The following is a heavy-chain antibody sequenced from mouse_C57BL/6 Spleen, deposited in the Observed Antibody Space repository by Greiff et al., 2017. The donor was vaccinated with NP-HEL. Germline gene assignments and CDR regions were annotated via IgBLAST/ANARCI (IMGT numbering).Heavy chain of an antibody. J-gene: IGHJ4*01. Sequence: VQLQQPGAELVKPGASVKLSCKASGYTFTSYWMQWVKQRPGQGLEWIGEIDPSDSYTNYNQKFKGKATLTVDTPSSTAYMQLSSLTSEDSAVYYCARKRDYYGSSYYAMDYWGQGTSVTVSS. V-gene: IGHV1-50*01. CDR1: GYTFTSYW. CDR3: ARKRDYYGSSYYAMDY. D-gene: IGHD1-1*01. CDR2: IDPSDSYT.